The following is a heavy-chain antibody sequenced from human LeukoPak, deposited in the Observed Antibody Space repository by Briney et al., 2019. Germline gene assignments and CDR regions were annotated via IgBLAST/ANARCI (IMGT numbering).Heavy chain of an antibody. CDR3: ARDPSGKGSSWYRWFDP. D-gene: IGHD6-13*01. Sequence: SQTLSLTCAISGDSVSSNSAAWNWIRQSPSRGLEWLGRTYYRSKWYNDYAVSVKSRITINPDTSKNQFSLQLNSVTPEDTAVYYCARDPSGKGSSWYRWFDPWGQGTLVTVSP. J-gene: IGHJ5*02. CDR1: GDSVSSNSAA. V-gene: IGHV6-1*01. CDR2: TYYRSKWYN.